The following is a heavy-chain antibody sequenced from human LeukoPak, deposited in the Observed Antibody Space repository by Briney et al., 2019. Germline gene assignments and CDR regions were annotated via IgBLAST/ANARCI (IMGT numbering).Heavy chain of an antibody. CDR2: IYHSGST. CDR1: GGSISSGGYY. Sequence: SETLSLTCTVSGGSISSGGYYWSWIRQPPGKGLEWIGYIYHSGSTYYNPSLKSRVTISVDTSKNQFSLKLSSVTAADTAVYYCACRGYSGYLDYWGQGTLVTVSS. J-gene: IGHJ4*02. D-gene: IGHD5-12*01. V-gene: IGHV4-30-2*01. CDR3: ACRGYSGYLDY.